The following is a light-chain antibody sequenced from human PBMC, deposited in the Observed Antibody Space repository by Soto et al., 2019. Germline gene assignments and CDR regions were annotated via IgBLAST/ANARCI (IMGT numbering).Light chain of an antibody. Sequence: QSVLSQPPSASGTPGQRVTISCSGSSSNIGINAVNWYQQLPGTAAQLLMYDNNQRPSGVPDRVSGSKSGTSASLAISGLQSEDEADYYCASWDDSLNGLLFGTGTKVTVL. CDR2: DNN. J-gene: IGLJ1*01. CDR3: ASWDDSLNGLL. V-gene: IGLV1-44*01. CDR1: SSNIGINA.